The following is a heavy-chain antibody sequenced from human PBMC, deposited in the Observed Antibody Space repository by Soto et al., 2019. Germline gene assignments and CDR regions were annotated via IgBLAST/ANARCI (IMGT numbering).Heavy chain of an antibody. J-gene: IGHJ5*02. CDR2: ISSNGGST. Sequence: GGSLRLSCAASGFTFSSYAMHWVHQAPGKGLEYVSAISSNGGSTYYANSVKGRFTISRDNSKNTLYLQMGSLRAEDMAVYYCARGQLGYCTNGVCYTKKRDPLENNWFDPWGQGTLVTVSS. V-gene: IGHV3-64*01. CDR1: GFTFSSYA. CDR3: ARGQLGYCTNGVCYTKKRDPLENNWFDP. D-gene: IGHD2-8*01.